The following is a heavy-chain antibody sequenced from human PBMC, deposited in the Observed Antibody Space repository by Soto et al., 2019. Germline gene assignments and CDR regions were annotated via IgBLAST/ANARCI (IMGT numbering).Heavy chain of an antibody. J-gene: IGHJ6*02. CDR2: IYYSGTT. D-gene: IGHD3-10*01. Sequence: QVQLQESGPGLVKPSQTLSLTCTVSGGSISSGDYYWSWIRQTPGKGLEWIGYIYYSGTTNYNPSLKSRVTISVDTSKNQFSLKLSSVTAADTAVYYCARDKIWFGELVYYYGMDVWGQGTTVTVSS. CDR1: GGSISSGDYY. V-gene: IGHV4-30-4*01. CDR3: ARDKIWFGELVYYYGMDV.